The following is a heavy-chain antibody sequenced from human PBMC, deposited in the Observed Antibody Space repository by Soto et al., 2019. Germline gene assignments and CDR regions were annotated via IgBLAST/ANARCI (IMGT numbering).Heavy chain of an antibody. CDR1: GYTFTGYY. CDR2: INPNSGGT. J-gene: IGHJ3*02. Sequence: ASVKVSCKASGYTFTGYYMHWVRQAPGQGLEWMGWINPNSGGTNYAQKFQGWVTMTRDTSISTAYMELSRLRSDDTAVYCCARLTGGADAAFDIWGQGTMVTVSS. V-gene: IGHV1-2*04. CDR3: ARLTGGADAAFDI. D-gene: IGHD7-27*01.